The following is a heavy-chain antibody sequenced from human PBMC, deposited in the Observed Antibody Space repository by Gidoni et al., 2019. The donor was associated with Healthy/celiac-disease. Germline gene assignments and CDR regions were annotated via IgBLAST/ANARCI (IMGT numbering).Heavy chain of an antibody. Sequence: EVQLVESGGGLVKPGGSLRLSCAASAFTFSRYSMNWVRPAPGKGLEWVSSISSSSSYIYYADSVKGRFTISRDNAKNSLYLQMNSLRAEDTAVYYCARSPIGRLHRGAFDIWGQGTMVTVSS. J-gene: IGHJ3*02. CDR3: ARSPIGRLHRGAFDI. CDR2: ISSSSSYI. D-gene: IGHD4-4*01. CDR1: AFTFSRYS. V-gene: IGHV3-21*01.